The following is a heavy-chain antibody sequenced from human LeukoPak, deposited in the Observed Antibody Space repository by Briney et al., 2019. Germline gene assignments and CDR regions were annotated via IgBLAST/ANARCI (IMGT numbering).Heavy chain of an antibody. V-gene: IGHV4-34*01. CDR2: INHSGST. J-gene: IGHJ5*02. Sequence: SETLSLTCAVYGGSFSGYYWSWIRQPPGKGLEWIGEINHSGSTNYNPSLKSRVTISVDTSKNQFSLKLSSVTAADTAVYYCARGGVVVPADRGWFDPWGQGTLVTFSS. CDR3: ARGGVVVPADRGWFDP. CDR1: GGSFSGYY. D-gene: IGHD2-2*01.